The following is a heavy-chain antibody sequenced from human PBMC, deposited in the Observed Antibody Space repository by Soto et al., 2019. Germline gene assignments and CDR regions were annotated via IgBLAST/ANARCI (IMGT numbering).Heavy chain of an antibody. CDR1: RFTFSIYG. CDR3: AIARVADSSLDH. CDR2: ISTSGAST. D-gene: IGHD3-3*01. V-gene: IGHV3-23*01. Sequence: GGSLRLSCAASRFTFSIYGMGWVRQAPGKGLEWVSSISTSGASTYYADSVKGRFTISRDDSRNTLYLQMNSLRAEDTATYYCAIARVADSSLDHWGQGILVTVSS. J-gene: IGHJ4*01.